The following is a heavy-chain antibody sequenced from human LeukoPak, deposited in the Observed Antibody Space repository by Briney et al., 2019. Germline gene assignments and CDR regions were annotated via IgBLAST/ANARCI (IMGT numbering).Heavy chain of an antibody. Sequence: GGSLTLSCAASGFTFSDYWMHWVRQAPGKGLVWVSRISSDGSRVTYADSVKGRFTIYRDHSKNTLYLQMNSLRAEDTAVTYGAGWGFGEAYYYYYYMDVWGKGTTVTVSS. J-gene: IGHJ6*03. CDR3: AGWGFGEAYYYYYYMDV. CDR2: ISSDGSRV. CDR1: GFTFSDYW. V-gene: IGHV3-74*01. D-gene: IGHD3-10*01.